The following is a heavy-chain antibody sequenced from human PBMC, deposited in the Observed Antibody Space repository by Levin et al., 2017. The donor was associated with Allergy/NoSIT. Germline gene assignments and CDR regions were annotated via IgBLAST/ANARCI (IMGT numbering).Heavy chain of an antibody. J-gene: IGHJ6*02. CDR2: TYYRSKWYN. Sequence: SQTLSLTCAISGDSVSSNSAAWNWIRQSPSRGLEWLGRTYYRSKWYNDYAVSVKSRITINPDTSKNQFSLQLNSVTPEDTAVYYCARGVLKRDTPRSLWTQVDYSDYGMDVWGQGTTVTVSS. D-gene: IGHD5-18*01. V-gene: IGHV6-1*01. CDR1: GDSVSSNSAA. CDR3: ARGVLKRDTPRSLWTQVDYSDYGMDV.